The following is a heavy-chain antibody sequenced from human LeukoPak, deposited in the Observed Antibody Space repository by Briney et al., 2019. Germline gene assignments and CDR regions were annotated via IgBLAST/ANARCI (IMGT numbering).Heavy chain of an antibody. V-gene: IGHV4-59*01. D-gene: IGHD1-26*01. CDR3: ARWARELGGSYYLFDY. Sequence: PSETLSLTCTVSGGSISSYYWSWIRQPPGKGLEWIGYIYYSGSTNYNPSLKSRVTISVDTSKNQFSLKLSSVTAADTAVYYCARWARELGGSYYLFDYWGQGTLVTVSS. J-gene: IGHJ4*02. CDR1: GGSISSYY. CDR2: IYYSGST.